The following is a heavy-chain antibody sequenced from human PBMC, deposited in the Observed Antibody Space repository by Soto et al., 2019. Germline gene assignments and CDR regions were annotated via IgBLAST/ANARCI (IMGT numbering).Heavy chain of an antibody. CDR1: GGSISSYY. V-gene: IGHV4-59*01. J-gene: IGHJ3*02. Sequence: SETLSLTCTVSGGSISSYYWSWIRQPPGKGLEWIGYIYYSGSTNYNPSLRSRVTISVDTSKNQFSLKLSSVTAADTAVYYCARDRGPFEYSSSHDAFDIWGQGTMVTVSS. CDR2: IYYSGST. CDR3: ARDRGPFEYSSSHDAFDI. D-gene: IGHD6-6*01.